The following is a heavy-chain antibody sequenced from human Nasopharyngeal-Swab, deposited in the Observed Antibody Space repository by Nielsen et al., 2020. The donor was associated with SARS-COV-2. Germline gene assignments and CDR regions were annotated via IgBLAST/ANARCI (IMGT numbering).Heavy chain of an antibody. D-gene: IGHD3-10*01. V-gene: IGHV3-48*03. Sequence: WIRQPPGKGLEWVSYMSRSGGTIYYADSVKGQFTISRDNAQDSLSLQMNSLRAEDTAVYYCARGITLIRGATRYYYGMDVWGQGTTVTVSS. J-gene: IGHJ6*02. CDR3: ARGITLIRGATRYYYGMDV. CDR2: MSRSGGTI.